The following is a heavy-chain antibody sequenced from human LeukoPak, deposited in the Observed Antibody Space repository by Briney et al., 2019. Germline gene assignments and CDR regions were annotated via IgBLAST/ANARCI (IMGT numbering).Heavy chain of an antibody. Sequence: PGRSLRLSCAASGFTFSSYAMHWVRQAPGKGLEWVAVISYDGSNKYYADSVKGRFTISRDNSKNTLYLQMNSLRAEDTAVYYCAKNSRSHYFDYWGQGTLVTVSS. CDR3: AKNSRSHYFDY. CDR2: ISYDGSNK. CDR1: GFTFSSYA. J-gene: IGHJ4*02. V-gene: IGHV3-30-3*02.